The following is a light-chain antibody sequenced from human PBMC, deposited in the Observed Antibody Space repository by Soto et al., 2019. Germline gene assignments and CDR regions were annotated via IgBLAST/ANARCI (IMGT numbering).Light chain of an antibody. CDR2: EVS. CDR1: SSDVGDYNL. V-gene: IGLV2-23*02. J-gene: IGLJ2*01. CDR3: CSYAGPRGVI. Sequence: QSALTQPASVSGSPGQSVTISCTGTSSDVGDYNLVSWYQQHPGQAPKLMISEVSKRPSGVPNRFSGSKSGNTASLTVSGLQAEDEADYFCCSYAGPRGVIFGGGTKLTVL.